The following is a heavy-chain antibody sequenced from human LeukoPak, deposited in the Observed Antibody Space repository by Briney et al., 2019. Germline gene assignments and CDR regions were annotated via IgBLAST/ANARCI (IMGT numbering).Heavy chain of an antibody. D-gene: IGHD5-12*01. CDR3: ARDRGYVPDY. V-gene: IGHV3-74*01. J-gene: IGHJ4*02. CDR2: ITGDGSST. CDR1: GFPFSSYW. Sequence: GGSLRLSCSASGFPFSSYWVHPVRQAPGKGLVWVSRITGDGSSTTYADSVKGRFTISRDNAKNTLYLQMNSLRAEDTAVYYCARDRGYVPDYWGQGTLVTVPS.